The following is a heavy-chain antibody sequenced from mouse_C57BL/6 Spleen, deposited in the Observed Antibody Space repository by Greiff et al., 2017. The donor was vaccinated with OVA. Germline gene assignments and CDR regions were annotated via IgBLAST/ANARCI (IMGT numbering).Heavy chain of an antibody. CDR2: ISSGSSTI. CDR3: VYDGYYEGFAY. Sequence: EVQRVESGGGLVKPGGSLKLSCAASGFTFSDYGMHWVRQAPEKGLEWVAYISSGSSTIYYADTVKGRFTISRDNAKNTLFLQMTSLRSEDTAMYYCVYDGYYEGFAYWGQGTLVTVSA. CDR1: GFTFSDYG. J-gene: IGHJ3*01. V-gene: IGHV5-17*01. D-gene: IGHD2-3*01.